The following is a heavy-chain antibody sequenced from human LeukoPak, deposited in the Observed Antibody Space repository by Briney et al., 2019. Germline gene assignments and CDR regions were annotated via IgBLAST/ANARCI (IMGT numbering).Heavy chain of an antibody. D-gene: IGHD5-24*01. CDR2: VYYSGTI. CDR1: GDSISSSRCY. Sequence: PSETLSLTCTVSGDSISSSRCYWVWIRQPPGKGLEWIGSVYYSGTIYSNPSLKSPVTTSVDTSNNQFSLKLHSVTAADTAVYYCARGWRDGYTVRYYVDVWGKGTTVTVSS. CDR3: ARGWRDGYTVRYYVDV. J-gene: IGHJ6*03. V-gene: IGHV4-39*01.